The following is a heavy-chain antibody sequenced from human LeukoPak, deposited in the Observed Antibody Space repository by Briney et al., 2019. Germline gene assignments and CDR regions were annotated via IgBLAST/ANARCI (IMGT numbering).Heavy chain of an antibody. CDR3: ARAVVVTAITRAFDI. D-gene: IGHD2-21*02. J-gene: IGHJ3*02. CDR1: GHTFTSYG. V-gene: IGHV1-18*01. Sequence: ASVKVSCKASGHTFTSYGISWVRQAPGQGLEWMGWISAYNGNTNYAQKLQGRVTMTTDTSTSTAYMELRSLRSDDTAVYYCARAVVVTAITRAFDIWGQGTMVTVSS. CDR2: ISAYNGNT.